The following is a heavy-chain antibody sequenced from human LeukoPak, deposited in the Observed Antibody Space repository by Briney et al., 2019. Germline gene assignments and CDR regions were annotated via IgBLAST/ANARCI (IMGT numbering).Heavy chain of an antibody. V-gene: IGHV4-39*01. D-gene: IGHD3-10*01. CDR3: AANSADYNTLGSSYKV. Sequence: SETLYLTCTVSSASISSSPYFWGWIRQSPGKGLEWIGSISYSGTTYYNPSLKSRVTISVDTSKNQFSLKLNSVTAADTAVFYCAANSADYNTLGSSYKVWGQGTLVTVSS. J-gene: IGHJ4*02. CDR1: SASISSSPYF. CDR2: ISYSGTT.